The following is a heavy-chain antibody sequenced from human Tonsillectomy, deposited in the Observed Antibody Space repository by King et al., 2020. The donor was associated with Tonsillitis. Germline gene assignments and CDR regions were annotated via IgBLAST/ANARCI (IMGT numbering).Heavy chain of an antibody. V-gene: IGHV4-39*01. CDR3: ARRGSLVAPYYFDY. CDR2: ISYSGST. J-gene: IGHJ4*02. CDR1: GGSITTMSYF. Sequence: QLQESGPGLVKPSATLSLTCTVSGGSITTMSYFWGWIRQSPCLGLEWIGAISYSGSTSYNPSLKGRVTISVDTSKNQLSLKLSSVTAADTAVYYCARRGSLVAPYYFDYWGQGTLVTVSS. D-gene: IGHD5-12*01.